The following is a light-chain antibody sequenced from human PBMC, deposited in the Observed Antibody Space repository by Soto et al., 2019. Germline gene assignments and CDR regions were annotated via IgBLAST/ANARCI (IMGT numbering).Light chain of an antibody. Sequence: DIQMTQSPSTLFGSLGDRVTISCGASQTISRLLAWYQQKPGKAPKPLIYKASSLESGVPSRFSGTGSGTEFTLPISSMKPDVFATYYCQQYNSYWTFGQGTKVDNK. CDR1: QTISRL. CDR3: QQYNSYWT. CDR2: KAS. V-gene: IGKV1-5*03. J-gene: IGKJ1*01.